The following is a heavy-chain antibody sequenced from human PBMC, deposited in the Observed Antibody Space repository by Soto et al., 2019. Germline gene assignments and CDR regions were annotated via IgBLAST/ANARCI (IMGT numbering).Heavy chain of an antibody. J-gene: IGHJ4*02. Sequence: SVKVSCKAAGGTFSSYAISWGRQAPGQGLEWMGGIIPIFGTANYAQKFQGRVTITADESTSTAYMALSSLRSEDTAVYYCARSGYAARPVDYWGQGTLVTVSS. CDR2: IIPIFGTA. CDR1: GGTFSSYA. V-gene: IGHV1-69*13. D-gene: IGHD6-6*01. CDR3: ARSGYAARPVDY.